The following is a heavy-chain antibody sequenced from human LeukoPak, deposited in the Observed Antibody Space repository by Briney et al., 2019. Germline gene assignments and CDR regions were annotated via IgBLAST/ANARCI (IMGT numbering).Heavy chain of an antibody. V-gene: IGHV3-30*18. Sequence: GGSLRLSCAASGFTFSSFGMHWVRQAPGKGLEWVAVISYDGSNKYYADSVKGRFTISRDNSKNTLYLQTNSLRAEDTAVYYCAKDSVNFLFDYWGQGTLVTVSS. CDR1: GFTFSSFG. D-gene: IGHD1-1*01. CDR2: ISYDGSNK. CDR3: AKDSVNFLFDY. J-gene: IGHJ4*02.